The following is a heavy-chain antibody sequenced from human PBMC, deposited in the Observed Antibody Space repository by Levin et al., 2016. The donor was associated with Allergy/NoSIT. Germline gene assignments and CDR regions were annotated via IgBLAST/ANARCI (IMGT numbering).Heavy chain of an antibody. V-gene: IGHV3-11*05. Sequence: RQAPGKGLESVTYISTTSRYTSYADSVKGRFTISRDNAQNSLYLQMNSLRAEDTAVYYCARGPSTDGYNFDVFDVWGQGTMVTVSS. D-gene: IGHD5-24*01. CDR3: ARGPSTDGYNFDVFDV. J-gene: IGHJ3*01. CDR2: ISTTSRYT.